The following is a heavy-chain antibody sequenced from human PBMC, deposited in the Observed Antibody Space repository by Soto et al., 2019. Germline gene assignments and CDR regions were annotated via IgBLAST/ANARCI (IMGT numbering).Heavy chain of an antibody. J-gene: IGHJ4*02. D-gene: IGHD3-22*01. Sequence: GGSLRLSCAASGFTFNNAWMFWVRQAPGKGLEWVGRIKDETDGGTTDYAATVKGRFTTSRDDSKNTVYLQMNSLKTEDTAVYYCTTRTFYYDSSGYYCAYWGQGTLVTVSS. CDR3: TTRTFYYDSSGYYCAY. V-gene: IGHV3-15*05. CDR2: IKDETDGGTT. CDR1: GFTFNNAW.